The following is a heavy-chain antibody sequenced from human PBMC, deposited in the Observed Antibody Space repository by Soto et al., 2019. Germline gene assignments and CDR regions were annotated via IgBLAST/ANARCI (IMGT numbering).Heavy chain of an antibody. CDR1: RDSISSGYY. V-gene: IGHV4-38-2*01. J-gene: IGHJ1*01. Sequence: SETLSLTCAVSRDSISSGYYWAWIRQPPGKGLEWVASIYHSGTTYYNPSLTSRVTISVDTSKNQFSLKLRSVTAADSAVYSCTRPSSPACFSHFGQ. CDR3: TRPSSPACFSH. D-gene: IGHD3-3*01. CDR2: IYHSGTT.